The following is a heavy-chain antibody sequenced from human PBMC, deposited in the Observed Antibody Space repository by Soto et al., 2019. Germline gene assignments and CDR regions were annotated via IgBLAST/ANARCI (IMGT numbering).Heavy chain of an antibody. CDR2: VSPNSGST. CDR1: GSTFSSYD. V-gene: IGHV1-8*01. J-gene: IGHJ4*02. Sequence: QVQLVQSGAEVKKPGASVKVSCKASGSTFSSYDISWVRQATGQGLEWMGWVSPNSGSTGYVQKFQGRVTMTRNTSISTVYMELSSLISEDTAIYYCARTVFGVATYYFDNWGQGTLVTVSS. CDR3: ARTVFGVATYYFDN. D-gene: IGHD3-3*01.